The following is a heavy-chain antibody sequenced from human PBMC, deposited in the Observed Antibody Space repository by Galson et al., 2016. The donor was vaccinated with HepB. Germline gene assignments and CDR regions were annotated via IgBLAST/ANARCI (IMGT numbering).Heavy chain of an antibody. D-gene: IGHD3-3*01. V-gene: IGHV3-30*04. CDR3: PRQRSGYWFYFDK. CDR1: GFTFSSYA. Sequence: SLRLSCAASGFTFSSYAMHWVRQAPGKGLEWVAVISHDGTNQHYADSVKGRFTISRDNSKNTLYLQMNSLRVEDTAVYYCPRQRSGYWFYFDKWGQGTLVTVSS. CDR2: ISHDGTNQ. J-gene: IGHJ4*02.